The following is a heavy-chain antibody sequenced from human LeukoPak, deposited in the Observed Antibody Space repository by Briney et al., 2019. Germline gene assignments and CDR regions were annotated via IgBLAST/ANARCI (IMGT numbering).Heavy chain of an antibody. CDR1: GYTFTGYY. V-gene: IGHV1-8*02. CDR3: ARGYDSSGYLYYYYYGMDV. D-gene: IGHD3-22*01. J-gene: IGHJ6*02. Sequence: GASVKVSCKASGYTFTGYYMHWVRQATGQGLEWMGWMNPNSGNTGYAQKFQGRVTMTRNTSISTAYMELSSLRSEDTAVYYCARGYDSSGYLYYYYYGMDVWGQGTTVTVSS. CDR2: MNPNSGNT.